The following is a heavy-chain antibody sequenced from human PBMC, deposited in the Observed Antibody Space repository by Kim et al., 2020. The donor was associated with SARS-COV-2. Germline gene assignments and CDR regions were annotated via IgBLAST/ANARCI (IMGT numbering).Heavy chain of an antibody. CDR1: GGSISSSSYY. V-gene: IGHV4-39*07. CDR2: INDSGST. Sequence: SETLSLTCTVSGGSISSSSYYWGWIRQRPGKGLEWIGSINDSGSTYYNPSRKSRVTISVDTPKNQFSLKLSTVTAAATAVYYCARRTYGGPTRLGYFDLWGRRTLVTVSS. D-gene: IGHD4-17*01. CDR3: ARRTYGGPTRLGYFDL. J-gene: IGHJ2*01.